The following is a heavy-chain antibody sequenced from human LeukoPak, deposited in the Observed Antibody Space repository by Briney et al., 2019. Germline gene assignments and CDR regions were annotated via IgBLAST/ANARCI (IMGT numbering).Heavy chain of an antibody. CDR1: RFTLSTYW. V-gene: IGHV3-23*01. Sequence: GGSLRLSCATSRFTLSTYWMSWVRQAPGKGLEWVSSISGSGGSTHYVDSVKGRFTISRDKTKNTLYLQMNSLRAEDTAVYYCAKSSYYDASGYYREFYFDSWGQGTLVTVSS. J-gene: IGHJ4*02. D-gene: IGHD3-22*01. CDR3: AKSSYYDASGYYREFYFDS. CDR2: ISGSGGST.